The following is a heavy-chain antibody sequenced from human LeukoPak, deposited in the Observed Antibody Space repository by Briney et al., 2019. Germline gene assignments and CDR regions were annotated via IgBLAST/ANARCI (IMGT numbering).Heavy chain of an antibody. CDR3: TMTTTGY. J-gene: IGHJ4*02. D-gene: IGHD1-1*01. CDR2: IRSKANSYAT. V-gene: IGHV3-73*01. CDR1: GFTFSGSA. Sequence: GGSLKLSCAASGFTFSGSAMHRVRQASGKGLEWVGRIRSKANSYATAYAASVKGRFTISRDDSKNTAYLQMNSLKTEDTAVYYCTMTTTGYWGQGTLVTVSS.